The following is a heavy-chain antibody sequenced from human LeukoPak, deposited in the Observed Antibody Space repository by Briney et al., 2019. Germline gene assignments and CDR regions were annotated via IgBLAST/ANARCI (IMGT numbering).Heavy chain of an antibody. J-gene: IGHJ6*03. D-gene: IGHD2-15*01. CDR1: GFTFSSYG. V-gene: IGHV3-33*06. CDR3: AKDSGSKGYSFYYMDV. CDR2: IWYDGSNK. Sequence: GRPLRLSCAASGFTFSSYGMHWVRQAPGKGLEWVAVIWYDGSNKYYADSVKGRFTISRDNSKNTLYLQMNSLRAEDTAVYYCAKDSGSKGYSFYYMDVWGKGTTVTVSS.